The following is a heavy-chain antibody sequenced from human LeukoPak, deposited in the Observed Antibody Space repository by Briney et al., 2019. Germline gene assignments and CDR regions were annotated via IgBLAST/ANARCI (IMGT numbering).Heavy chain of an antibody. CDR1: GGPFSGYY. CDR3: ARSRFLEWLLYRYFAFDI. D-gene: IGHD3-3*01. J-gene: IGHJ3*02. V-gene: IGHV4-34*01. CDR2: ISHSGST. Sequence: PSETLSLTCAVYGGPFSGYYWSWIRQPPGKGLEWIGEISHSGSTNYNPSLKSRVTISVDTSKNQFSLKLSSVTAADTAVYYCARSRFLEWLLYRYFAFDIWGQGTMVTVSS.